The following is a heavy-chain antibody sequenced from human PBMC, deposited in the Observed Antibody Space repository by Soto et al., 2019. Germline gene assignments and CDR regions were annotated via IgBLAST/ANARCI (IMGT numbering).Heavy chain of an antibody. CDR2: IWYDGSNK. CDR1: GFTFSSYG. Sequence: GSLRLSCAASGFTFSSYGMHWVRQAPGKGLEWVAVIWYDGSNKYYADSVKGRFTISRDNSKNTLYLQMNSLRAEDTAVYYCARGRYDFWSGYYTVSFHYGMDVWGQGTTVTVSS. CDR3: ARGRYDFWSGYYTVSFHYGMDV. V-gene: IGHV3-33*01. D-gene: IGHD3-3*01. J-gene: IGHJ6*02.